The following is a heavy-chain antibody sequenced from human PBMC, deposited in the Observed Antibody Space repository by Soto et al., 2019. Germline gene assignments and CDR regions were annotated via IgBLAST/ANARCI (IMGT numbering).Heavy chain of an antibody. CDR2: FYYTGTT. CDR3: AKISYSVKDY. CDR1: GASLSSDSYY. J-gene: IGHJ4*02. D-gene: IGHD4-4*01. Sequence: PSESLSLTCTVSGASLSSDSYYWGWIPQPPGKGLVWIGYFYYTGTTKYNPSLESRVTISADTSKNQFSLNLSSVTAADPAEYYGAKISYSVKDYWGQGALVTVSS. V-gene: IGHV4-61*01.